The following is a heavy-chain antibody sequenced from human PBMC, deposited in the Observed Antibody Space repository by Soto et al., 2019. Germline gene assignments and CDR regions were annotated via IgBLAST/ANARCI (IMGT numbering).Heavy chain of an antibody. Sequence: EVQLLESGGGVVQPGGSLRLSCVASGFNFKKFAMAWVRQAAGEGLEWVSGISCCGGSASYADSVKGRFSIARDDSKNTVSRQLNSLRVEDTAQYYCAKADGQQWLIPHLDNWGQGTLVTVS. V-gene: IGHV3-23*01. D-gene: IGHD6-19*01. CDR1: GFNFKKFA. CDR3: AKADGQQWLIPHLDN. J-gene: IGHJ4*02. CDR2: ISCCGGSA.